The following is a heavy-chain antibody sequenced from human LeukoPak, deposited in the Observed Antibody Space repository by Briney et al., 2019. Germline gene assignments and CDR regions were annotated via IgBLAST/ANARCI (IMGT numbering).Heavy chain of an antibody. CDR3: AATYYYDSSGYVGDY. CDR1: GDSISSYY. Sequence: SETLSLTCTVSGDSISSYYWNWIRQPAGKGLEWIGRFHTSGSSNYNPSLKSRVTISVDTSKNQFSLKLSSVTAADTAVYYCAATYYYDSSGYVGDYWGQGTLVTVSS. J-gene: IGHJ4*02. D-gene: IGHD3-22*01. CDR2: FHTSGSS. V-gene: IGHV4-4*07.